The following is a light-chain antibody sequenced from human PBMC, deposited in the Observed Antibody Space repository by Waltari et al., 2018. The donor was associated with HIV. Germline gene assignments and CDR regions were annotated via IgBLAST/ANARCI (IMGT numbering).Light chain of an antibody. V-gene: IGLV1-47*01. J-gene: IGLJ3*02. Sequence: QSVLIQSPSMSGTPGQSITISCSGSNSNIGKNGVYWHQQFPGTAPKVLIYSNNRGPAGGPDRFSGSKSGTSASLAISGLRSEDEADYYCSVWDDSLSVQVFGGGTKLTVL. CDR2: SNN. CDR3: SVWDDSLSVQV. CDR1: NSNIGKNG.